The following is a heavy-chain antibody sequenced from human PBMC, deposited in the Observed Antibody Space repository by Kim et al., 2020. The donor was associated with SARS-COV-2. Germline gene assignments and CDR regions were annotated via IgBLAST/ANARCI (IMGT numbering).Heavy chain of an antibody. D-gene: IGHD2-8*02. V-gene: IGHV3-48*02. J-gene: IGHJ4*02. CDR1: GFTFSSYS. CDR3: ARVGLGYCTGGVCLGY. CDR2: ISSSSSTI. Sequence: GGSLRLSCAASGFTFSSYSMNWVRQAPGKGLEWVSYISSSSSTIYYADSVKGRFTISRDNAKNSLYLQMNSLRDEDTAVYYCARVGLGYCTGGVCLGYWGQGTLVTVSS.